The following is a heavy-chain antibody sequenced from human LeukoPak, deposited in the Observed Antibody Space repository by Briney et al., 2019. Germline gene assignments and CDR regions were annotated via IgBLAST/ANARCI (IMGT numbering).Heavy chain of an antibody. CDR3: ASDKEQYGSGTRGFTWFDP. CDR2: IYSRGST. Sequence: SETLSLTCIVSGCSISSNNYYWVWLPPSPGQELDGIGSIYSRGSTYYNQSLKSRVIVSADMSKTPITLMLNSLTAADTAVYYCASDKEQYGSGTRGFTWFDPWGQGTLVTVSS. J-gene: IGHJ5*02. CDR1: GCSISSNNYY. V-gene: IGHV4-39*06. D-gene: IGHD3-10*01.